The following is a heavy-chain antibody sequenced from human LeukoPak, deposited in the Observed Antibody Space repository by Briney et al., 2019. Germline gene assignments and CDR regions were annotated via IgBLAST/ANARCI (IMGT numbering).Heavy chain of an antibody. CDR2: IIPIFGTA. V-gene: IGHV1-69*13. J-gene: IGHJ3*02. Sequence: SVKVSCKASGYTFTSYGISWVRQAPGQGLEWMGGIIPIFGTANYAQKFQGRVTITADESTSTAYMELSSLRSEDTAVYYCARAFGDGVVPAAIAAFDIWGQGTMVTVSS. CDR3: ARAFGDGVVPAAIAAFDI. CDR1: GYTFTSYG. D-gene: IGHD2-2*02.